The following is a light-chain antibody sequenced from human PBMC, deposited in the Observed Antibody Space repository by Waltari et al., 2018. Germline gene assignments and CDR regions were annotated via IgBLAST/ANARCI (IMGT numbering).Light chain of an antibody. CDR2: VNSDGSH. CDR1: SGHSSNI. Sequence: QLVVTQSPSASASLGASVKPTCTLSSGHSSNIIAWLQQQPEKGPRYLMKVNSDGSHSRGDEIPDRFSGSSSGAERHRTISSLQAEDEADYYCQTGGHGTWVFGGGTKLIVL. J-gene: IGLJ3*02. CDR3: QTGGHGTWV. V-gene: IGLV4-69*01.